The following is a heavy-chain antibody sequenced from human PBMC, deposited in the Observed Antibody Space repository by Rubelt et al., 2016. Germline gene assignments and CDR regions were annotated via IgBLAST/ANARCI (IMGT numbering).Heavy chain of an antibody. J-gene: IGHJ5*02. Sequence: VWVSRIHSDGSGISYADSVKGRFTISRDNSQNTLYLQMNSLRAEDTAVYYCARERGTDFWSGNRGWFDPWGQGTLVTVSS. CDR2: IHSDGSGI. V-gene: IGHV3-74*01. D-gene: IGHD3-3*01. CDR3: ARERGTDFWSGNRGWFDP.